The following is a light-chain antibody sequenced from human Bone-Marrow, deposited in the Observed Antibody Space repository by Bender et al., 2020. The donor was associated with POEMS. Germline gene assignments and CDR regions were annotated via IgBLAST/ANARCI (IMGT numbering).Light chain of an antibody. CDR1: SNDVGFYNY. CDR3: CSYADNSVWV. CDR2: EVS. Sequence: QSALTQPPSASGSAGQSVTISCTGTSNDVGFYNYVSWYQQHPGKVPKLMIYEVSKRPSGVSNRFSCSKSGNTASLAIIGLQAEDEADFYCCSYADNSVWVFGGGTKLTVL. J-gene: IGLJ3*02. V-gene: IGLV2-8*01.